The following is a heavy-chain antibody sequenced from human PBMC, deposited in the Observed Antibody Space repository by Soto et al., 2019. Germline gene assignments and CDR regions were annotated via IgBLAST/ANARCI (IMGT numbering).Heavy chain of an antibody. D-gene: IGHD6-6*01. CDR2: IYYSVST. CDR1: GGSISSYY. CDR3: ARISSSSGFFDY. Sequence: AETLSLTCTVSGGSISSYYWSCIRQPPWKGLEWIGYIYYSVSTNYGPSLKSRVTISVDTSKNQFSLKLSSVTAADTAVYYCARISSSSGFFDYWGQGTLVTVSS. V-gene: IGHV4-59*01. J-gene: IGHJ4*02.